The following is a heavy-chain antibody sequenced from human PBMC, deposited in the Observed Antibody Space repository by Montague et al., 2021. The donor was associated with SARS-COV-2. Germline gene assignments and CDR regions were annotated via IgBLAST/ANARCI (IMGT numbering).Heavy chain of an antibody. V-gene: IGHV4-39*01. CDR1: GGPISGSSDY. J-gene: IGHJ4*02. Sequence: SETLSLTCTVTGGPISGSSDYWGWIRQSSGKGLEWIASVDYSGNTYYSPSLKSRLTISVDTSKNQFSLKLNSVTAADTALYYCARRKYSYGWGDWGQGTLVTVSS. CDR3: ARRKYSYGWGD. D-gene: IGHD5-18*01. CDR2: VDYSGNT.